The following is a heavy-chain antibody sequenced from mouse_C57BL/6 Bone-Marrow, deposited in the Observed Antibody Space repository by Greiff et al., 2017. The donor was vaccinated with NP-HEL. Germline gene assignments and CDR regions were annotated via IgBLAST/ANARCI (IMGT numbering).Heavy chain of an antibody. CDR2: IDPSDSYT. V-gene: IGHV1-50*01. CDR1: GYTFTSYW. D-gene: IGHD1-1*01. J-gene: IGHJ4*01. CDR3: ARWPTLYYCSSYEAMDY. Sequence: VQLQQPGAELVKPGASVKLSCKASGYTFTSYWMQWVKQRPGQGLEWIGEIDPSDSYTNYNHKFKGKATLTVDTSSSTAYMQLSSLTSDDSAVYYCARWPTLYYCSSYEAMDYWGQGTSVTVSS.